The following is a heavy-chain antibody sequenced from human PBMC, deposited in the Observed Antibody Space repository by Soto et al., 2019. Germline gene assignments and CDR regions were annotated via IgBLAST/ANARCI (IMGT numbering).Heavy chain of an antibody. D-gene: IGHD2-8*01. V-gene: IGHV1-18*01. CDR1: GYTFTRYG. CDR2: ISGLNGNT. J-gene: IGHJ4*02. CDR3: ARASAYSTPWSFDN. Sequence: QVPLVQSGAEVKKHGASVRVSCKASGYTFTRYGISWVRQAPGQGLEWMGWISGLNGNTKESEKFQGRVTLTTDTAANTAHMELRGLRSDDTAVYYCARASAYSTPWSFDNWGQGTLVTVSS.